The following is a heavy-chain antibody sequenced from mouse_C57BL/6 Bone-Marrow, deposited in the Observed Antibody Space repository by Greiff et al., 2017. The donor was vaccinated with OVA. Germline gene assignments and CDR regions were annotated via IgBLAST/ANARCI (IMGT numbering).Heavy chain of an antibody. V-gene: IGHV7-1*01. D-gene: IGHD1-1*02. J-gene: IGHJ4*01. CDR3: ARDASYGPYAMDY. CDR1: GFTFSDFY. CDR2: SRNKANDYTT. Sequence: EVHLVESGGGLVQSGRSLRLSCATSGFTFSDFYMEWVRQAPGKGLEWIAASRNKANDYTTEYSASVKGRFIVSRDTSQSILYLQMNALRAEDTAIYYCARDASYGPYAMDYWGQGTSVTVSS.